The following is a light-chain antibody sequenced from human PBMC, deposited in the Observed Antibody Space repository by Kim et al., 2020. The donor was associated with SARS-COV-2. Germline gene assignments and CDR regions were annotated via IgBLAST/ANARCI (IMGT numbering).Light chain of an antibody. V-gene: IGKV3-15*01. CDR3: QQYNDWPPIT. J-gene: IGKJ5*01. CDR2: GAS. CDR1: QSVSTK. Sequence: EVVLTQSPATLSVSLGERATLSCRASQSVSTKLAWYQQKPGQIPRLLIYGASTRATGIPARFSGSGSETEFTLTISSLQSEDSAVYYCQQYNDWPPITFGQGTRLEIK.